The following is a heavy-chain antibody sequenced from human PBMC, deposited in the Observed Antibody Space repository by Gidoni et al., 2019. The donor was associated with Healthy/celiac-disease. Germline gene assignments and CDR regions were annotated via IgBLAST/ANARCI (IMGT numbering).Heavy chain of an antibody. CDR1: GYTVTSYY. CDR3: ARSALFGVVIIRDYGMDV. D-gene: IGHD3-3*01. Sequence: QVQLVQSGAEVKKPGASVKVSCKASGYTVTSYYMHWVRQAPGQGLEWMGIINPSGGSTSYAQKFQGRVTMTRDTSTSTVYMELSSLRSEDTAVYYCARSALFGVVIIRDYGMDVWGQGTTVTVSS. J-gene: IGHJ6*02. CDR2: INPSGGST. V-gene: IGHV1-46*03.